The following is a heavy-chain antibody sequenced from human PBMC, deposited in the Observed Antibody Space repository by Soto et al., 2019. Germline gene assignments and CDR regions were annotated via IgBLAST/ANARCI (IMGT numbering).Heavy chain of an antibody. CDR3: AKVRYSSPMGYYYGMDV. V-gene: IGHV1-69*13. CDR1: RVAFSKFI. D-gene: IGHD6-19*01. Sequence: SVKVSCKASRVAFSKFIVTWVRQAPGLGLEWVGGIIPIFGTANYAQKFQGRVTVTADESTSTSYMEVNNLRSEDTAVYYCAKVRYSSPMGYYYGMDVWGQGTTVTVSS. J-gene: IGHJ6*02. CDR2: IIPIFGTA.